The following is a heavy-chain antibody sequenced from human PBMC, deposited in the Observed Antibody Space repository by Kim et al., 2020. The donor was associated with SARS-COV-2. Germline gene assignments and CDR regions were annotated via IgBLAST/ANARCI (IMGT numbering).Heavy chain of an antibody. CDR2: IYSSGTT. J-gene: IGHJ4*02. D-gene: IGHD5-12*01. CDR3: ARQGLGSGYDSPPAYFDH. CDR1: GDTINRSPYF. Sequence: SETLSLTCTVSGDTINRSPYFWGWVRQPPGKGLQWIGSIYSSGTTYSSPSLSSRVTLSVDMSENQFSLRLTSVTVAETAVYYCARQGLGSGYDSPPAYFDHWGQGILVTV. V-gene: IGHV4-39*01.